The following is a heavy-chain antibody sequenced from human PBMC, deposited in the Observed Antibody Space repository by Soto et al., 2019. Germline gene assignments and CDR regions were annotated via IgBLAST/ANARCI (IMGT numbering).Heavy chain of an antibody. CDR3: ARGEQLVHFDS. Sequence: ASVKGSLKGSGYTFTGYYFHWGRQGPGEGREGMGRSNPSGGGTNYAQKFEGWVTMTTDSSISIAYMELSRLIFDDTAVYYCARGEQLVHFDSWGQGTLVTVSS. J-gene: IGHJ4*01. CDR1: GYTFTGYY. V-gene: IGHV1-2*04. CDR2: SNPSGGGT. D-gene: IGHD6-6*01.